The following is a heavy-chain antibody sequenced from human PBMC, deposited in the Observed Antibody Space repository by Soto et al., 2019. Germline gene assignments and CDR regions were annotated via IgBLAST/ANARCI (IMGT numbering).Heavy chain of an antibody. CDR3: AKDQRTMIVVVPDY. Sequence: GGSLRLSCAAFGFAFNTYWMSWVRQAPGKGLEWVANIKQDGSEKYYVDSVKGRFTISRDNAKDSLYLQMNSLRAEDTAVYYCAKDQRTMIVVVPDYWGQGTLVTVSS. CDR2: IKQDGSEK. D-gene: IGHD3-22*01. CDR1: GFAFNTYW. J-gene: IGHJ4*02. V-gene: IGHV3-7*05.